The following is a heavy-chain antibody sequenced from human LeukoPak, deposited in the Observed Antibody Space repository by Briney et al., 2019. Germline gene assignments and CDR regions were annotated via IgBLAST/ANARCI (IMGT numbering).Heavy chain of an antibody. D-gene: IGHD3-10*01. Sequence: SQTLSLTCAISGDSVSSNSAAYNWIRQSPSRGLEWLGRTYYRSRWFIDYAVSVKSRITIDPDTSKNQFSLHLNSVTPEDTAVYYCARGSGSIDSWGQGTLVTVSS. CDR1: GDSVSSNSAA. J-gene: IGHJ4*02. CDR2: TYYRSRWFI. V-gene: IGHV6-1*01. CDR3: ARGSGSIDS.